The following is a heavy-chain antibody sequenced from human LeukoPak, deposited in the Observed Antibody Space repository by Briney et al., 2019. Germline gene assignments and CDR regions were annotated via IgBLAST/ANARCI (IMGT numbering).Heavy chain of an antibody. CDR1: GASISSYF. D-gene: IGHD7-27*01. CDR3: ARDLSGAPGVNWFDP. J-gene: IGHJ5*02. Sequence: SETQSLTCTVSGASISSYFWSWIRHPPGKGLEWIGYIYYSGSSNYNPSLKSRVTMSVDSSTNQFSLKLTSVTAADTAVYYCARDLSGAPGVNWFDPWGQGTLVTVSS. CDR2: IYYSGSS. V-gene: IGHV4-59*01.